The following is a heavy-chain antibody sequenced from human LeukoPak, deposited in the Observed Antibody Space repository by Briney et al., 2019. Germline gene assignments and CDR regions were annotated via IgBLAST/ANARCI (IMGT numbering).Heavy chain of an antibody. CDR2: IYHSGST. V-gene: IGHV4-38-2*02. J-gene: IGHJ5*02. CDR3: ARDRPYYYDSSGYYNWFDP. CDR1: GGSISSYY. Sequence: SETLSLTCTVSGGSISSYYWSWIRQPPGKGLEWIGSIYHSGSTYYNPSLKSRVTISVDTSKNQFSLKLSSVTAADTAVYYCARDRPYYYDSSGYYNWFDPWGQGTLVTVSS. D-gene: IGHD3-22*01.